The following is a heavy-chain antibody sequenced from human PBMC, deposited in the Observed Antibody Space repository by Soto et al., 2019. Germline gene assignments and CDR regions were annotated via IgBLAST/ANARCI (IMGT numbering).Heavy chain of an antibody. CDR2: IYVGDSDT. Sequence: GESLKISCSGSGVNSWIAWVRQMPGKGLEYVGIIYVGDSDTRYSPSFQGQVTISVDKSISTAFLQWSSLKASDTAVYHCARHTQYYGMDVWGQGTAVTVSS. J-gene: IGHJ6*02. D-gene: IGHD4-4*01. CDR1: GVNSW. V-gene: IGHV5-51*01. CDR3: ARHTQYYGMDV.